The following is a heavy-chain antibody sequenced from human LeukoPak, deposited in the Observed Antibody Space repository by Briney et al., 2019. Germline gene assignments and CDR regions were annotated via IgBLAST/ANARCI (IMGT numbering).Heavy chain of an antibody. CDR1: GFTFSGSA. D-gene: IGHD3-22*01. V-gene: IGHV3-23*01. CDR3: AKAHYYDRYYFDY. CDR2: ISGSGGST. J-gene: IGHJ4*02. Sequence: GGSLRLSCAASGFTFSGSAMHWVRQAPGKGLEWVSAISGSGGSTYYADSVKGRFTISRDNSKNTLYLQMNSLRAEDTAVYYCAKAHYYDRYYFDYWGQGTLVTVSS.